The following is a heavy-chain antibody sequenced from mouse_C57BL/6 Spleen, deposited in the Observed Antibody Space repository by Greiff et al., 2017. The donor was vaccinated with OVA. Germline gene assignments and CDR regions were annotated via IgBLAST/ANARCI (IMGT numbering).Heavy chain of an antibody. CDR2: IDPSDSYT. CDR1: GYTFTSSW. Sequence: QVQLQQPGAELVMPGASVKLSCKASGYTFTSSWMHWVKQRPGQGLEWIGEIDPSDSYTNYNQKFKGKSPLTVDKSASTAYMQLSSLTSGDSAVYYCARGGLRREGDAMDYWGQGTSVTVSS. CDR3: ARGGLRREGDAMDY. V-gene: IGHV1-69*01. D-gene: IGHD2-4*01. J-gene: IGHJ4*01.